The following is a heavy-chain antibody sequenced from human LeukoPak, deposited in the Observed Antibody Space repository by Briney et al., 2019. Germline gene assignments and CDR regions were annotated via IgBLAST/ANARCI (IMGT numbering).Heavy chain of an antibody. Sequence: GGSLRLSCAASGFTFSTYGMHWVRQAPGKGLEWVAIISYDGNNKYYADSVKGRFTISRDISKNTLYLQMNSLRAEDTAVYYCAKDPCTNGVCYYFDYWGQGSLVTVSS. J-gene: IGHJ4*02. V-gene: IGHV3-30*18. CDR3: AKDPCTNGVCYYFDY. CDR1: GFTFSTYG. D-gene: IGHD2-8*01. CDR2: ISYDGNNK.